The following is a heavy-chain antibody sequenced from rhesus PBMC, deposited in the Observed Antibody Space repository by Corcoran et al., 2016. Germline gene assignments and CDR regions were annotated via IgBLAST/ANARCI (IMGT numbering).Heavy chain of an antibody. Sequence: QLQLQESGPGLVKPSETLSLTCAVPGYSIRSGYGWSWIRQPPGKGLEWIGYISYSGSTSYNPSRKSRVTISRDTSKNQFSLKLSSVTAADTAVYYCARGTVTTLFDYWGQGVLVTVSS. CDR3: ARGTVTTLFDY. CDR2: ISYSGST. CDR1: GYSIRSGYG. V-gene: IGHV4-122*02. D-gene: IGHD4-23*01. J-gene: IGHJ4*01.